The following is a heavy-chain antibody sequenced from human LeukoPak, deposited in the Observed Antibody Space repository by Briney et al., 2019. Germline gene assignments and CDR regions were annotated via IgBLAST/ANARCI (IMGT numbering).Heavy chain of an antibody. CDR2: ISGSGGST. D-gene: IGHD3-9*01. CDR1: GFTFSSYA. Sequence: GGSLRLSCAASGFTFSSYAMSWVRQAPGKGLEWVSAISGSGGSTYYADSVKGRFTISRDNSKNTLYLQMNSLRAEDTAVYYCAKGDKYYDILTGSKSFDYWGQGTLVTVSS. V-gene: IGHV3-23*01. CDR3: AKGDKYYDILTGSKSFDY. J-gene: IGHJ4*02.